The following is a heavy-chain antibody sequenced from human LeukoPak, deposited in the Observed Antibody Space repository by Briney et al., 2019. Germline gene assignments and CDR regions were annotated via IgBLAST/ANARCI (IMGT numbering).Heavy chain of an antibody. V-gene: IGHV4-34*01. Sequence: SETLSLTCAVYGGSFSGYYWSWIRQPPGKGLEWIGEINHSGSTNYNPSLKSRVTISVDTSKNQFSLKLSSVTAADTAVYYCARAPDDYGGNSFDYWGQGTLVTVSS. CDR1: GGSFSGYY. J-gene: IGHJ4*02. CDR3: ARAPDDYGGNSFDY. D-gene: IGHD4-23*01. CDR2: INHSGST.